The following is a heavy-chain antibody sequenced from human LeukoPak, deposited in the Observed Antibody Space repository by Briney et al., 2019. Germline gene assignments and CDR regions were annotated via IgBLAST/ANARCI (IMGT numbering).Heavy chain of an antibody. CDR2: IRSKANTYAT. D-gene: IGHD5-24*01. J-gene: IGHJ6*02. CDR1: GFTFSGSD. V-gene: IGHV3-73*01. CDR3: VRRMGGGNYYGLDV. Sequence: GGSLKLSCAASGFTFSGSDMHWVRQASGKGLEWVGRIRSKANTYATAYAASVEGRFTVSRDDSKNTAYLQMNSLKTEDTAVYYCVRRMGGGNYYGLDVWGQGTTVTVSS.